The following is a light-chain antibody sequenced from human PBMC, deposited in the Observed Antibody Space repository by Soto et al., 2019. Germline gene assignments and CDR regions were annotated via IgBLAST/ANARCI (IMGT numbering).Light chain of an antibody. V-gene: IGLV2-14*03. CDR3: SSYTTSSTRV. CDR1: SSDVGAYDF. J-gene: IGLJ1*01. Sequence: QSVLTQPASVSGSPGQPITISCTGTSSDVGAYDFVSWYQQHPDKAPKLMIYEVIYRPSGVSNRFSGSKSVNTATLTISGLQAGDEGDYYCSSYTTSSTRVFATGTKVTVL. CDR2: EVI.